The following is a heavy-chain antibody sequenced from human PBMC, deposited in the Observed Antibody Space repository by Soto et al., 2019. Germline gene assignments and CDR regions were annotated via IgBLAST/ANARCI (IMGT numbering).Heavy chain of an antibody. CDR2: IYYSGST. J-gene: IGHJ6*03. D-gene: IGHD2-15*01. CDR1: GGSISSYY. V-gene: IGHV4-59*08. Sequence: SSETLSLTCTVSGGSISSYYWSWIRQPPGKGLEWIGYIYYSGSTNYNPSLKSRVTISVDTSKNQFSLKLSSVTAADTAVYYCARHDIVVVVAASQEHYYYYMDVWGKGTTVTVSS. CDR3: ARHDIVVVVAASQEHYYYYMDV.